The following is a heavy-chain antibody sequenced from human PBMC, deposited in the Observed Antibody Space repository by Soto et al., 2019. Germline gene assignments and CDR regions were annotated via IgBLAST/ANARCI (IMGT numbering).Heavy chain of an antibody. D-gene: IGHD2-15*01. CDR3: ANQKSSSAAHSYGMDV. Sequence: QLQLQESGPGLVKPSETLSLTCTVSGGSISSSGYYWGWIRQSPGKGLEWIGNIYSDGRTYYNPSLRSRVALAIGTSPNQFSLKLSSVAASDTAVYYCANQKSSSAAHSYGMDVWGVGTTVTVSS. J-gene: IGHJ6*04. CDR1: GGSISSSGYY. V-gene: IGHV4-39*01. CDR2: IYSDGRT.